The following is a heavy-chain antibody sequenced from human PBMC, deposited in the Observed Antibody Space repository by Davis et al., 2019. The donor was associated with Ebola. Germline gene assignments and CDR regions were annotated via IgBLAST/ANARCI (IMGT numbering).Heavy chain of an antibody. CDR1: GFTFSTYT. J-gene: IGHJ4*02. Sequence: GGSLRLSCAASGFTFSTYTMTWVRQAPGKGLEWVSSISISSAFIYYADSVKGRFTVSRDNPKNTVYLQMNNLREEDTAVYYCAKDQWVRGENPNGGIDSWGQGTLVTVSS. D-gene: IGHD3-10*01. CDR3: AKDQWVRGENPNGGIDS. CDR2: ISISSAFI. V-gene: IGHV3-21*01.